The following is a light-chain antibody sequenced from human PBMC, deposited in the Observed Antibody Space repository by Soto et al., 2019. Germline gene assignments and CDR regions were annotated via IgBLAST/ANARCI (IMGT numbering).Light chain of an antibody. CDR3: SSYGGYNNVV. J-gene: IGLJ1*01. Sequence: QSVLTQPASASGSPGQSVTISCTGTSSDVGGYNYVPWFQQHPGKAPKLIIHEVNQRPSGVPDRFSGSKSGNTASLTVSGLQAEDEGTYYCSSYGGYNNVVFGTGTKVTVL. CDR1: SSDVGGYNY. CDR2: EVN. V-gene: IGLV2-8*01.